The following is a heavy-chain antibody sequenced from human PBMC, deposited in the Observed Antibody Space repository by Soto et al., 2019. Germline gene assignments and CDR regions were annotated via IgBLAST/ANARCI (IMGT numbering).Heavy chain of an antibody. CDR3: AREVGLIAARPPHYYYYYGMDV. Sequence: SQTLSLTCAISGDSVSSNSAAWNWIRQSPSRGLEWLGRTYYRSKWYNDYAVSVNSRITINPDTSKNQFSLQLNSVTPEDTAVYYCAREVGLIAARPPHYYYYYGMDVWGQGTTVTVSS. V-gene: IGHV6-1*01. CDR1: GDSVSSNSAA. D-gene: IGHD6-6*01. CDR2: TYYRSKWYN. J-gene: IGHJ6*02.